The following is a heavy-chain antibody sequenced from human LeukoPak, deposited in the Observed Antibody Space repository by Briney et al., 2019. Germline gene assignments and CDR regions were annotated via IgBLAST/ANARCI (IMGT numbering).Heavy chain of an antibody. CDR2: INHSGST. Sequence: PSETLPLTCAVYGGSFSDYYWNWIRQPPGKGLEWIGEINHSGSTNYNPSLKTRVTISVDTSKNQFSLKLNSVTAADTAVYFCAKTPTALVRGGYYFDSWGQGTLVTVSS. V-gene: IGHV4-34*01. D-gene: IGHD6-6*01. CDR3: AKTPTALVRGGYYFDS. J-gene: IGHJ4*02. CDR1: GGSFSDYY.